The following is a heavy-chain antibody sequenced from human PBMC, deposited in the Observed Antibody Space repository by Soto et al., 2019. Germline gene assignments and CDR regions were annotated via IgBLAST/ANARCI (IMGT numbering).Heavy chain of an antibody. CDR1: KYTFSNYY. CDR3: ARLRFLGSYGLDL. Sequence: QAQLVQSGAEVKKPGASVKVSCKASKYTFSNYYIHWVRQAPGQGLEWMGIINPNGGSTSYARQFQGRVNMTRDSSTSEVYMEVSRLRSEDTAVYYCARLRFLGSYGLDLWGQGTTVTVSS. D-gene: IGHD3-3*01. V-gene: IGHV1-46*01. CDR2: INPNGGST. J-gene: IGHJ6*02.